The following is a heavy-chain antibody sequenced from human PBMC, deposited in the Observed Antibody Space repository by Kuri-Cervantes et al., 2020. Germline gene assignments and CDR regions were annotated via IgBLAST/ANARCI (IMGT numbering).Heavy chain of an antibody. Sequence: GGSLRLSCAASGFTFSSYWMRWVRQAPGKGLVWVSRINSDGSSTSYADSVKGRFTISRDNAKNTLYLQMNSLRAEDTAVYYCARDRYSSGWAIYYYYGMDVWGQGTTVTVSS. CDR3: ARDRYSSGWAIYYYYGMDV. CDR2: INSDGSST. D-gene: IGHD6-19*01. CDR1: GFTFSSYW. J-gene: IGHJ6*02. V-gene: IGHV3-74*01.